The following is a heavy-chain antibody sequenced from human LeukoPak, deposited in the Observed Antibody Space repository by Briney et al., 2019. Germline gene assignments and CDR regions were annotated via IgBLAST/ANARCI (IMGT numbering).Heavy chain of an antibody. CDR1: GGSISSGGYY. J-gene: IGHJ4*02. Sequence: SETLSLTCTVSGGSISSGGYYWSWIRQHPGKGLEWIGYIYYSGSTYHNPSLKSRVTISVDTSKNQFSLKLSSVTAADTAVYYCASSVDTAMARNFGYWGQGTLVTVSS. V-gene: IGHV4-31*03. CDR2: IYYSGST. CDR3: ASSVDTAMARNFGY. D-gene: IGHD5-18*01.